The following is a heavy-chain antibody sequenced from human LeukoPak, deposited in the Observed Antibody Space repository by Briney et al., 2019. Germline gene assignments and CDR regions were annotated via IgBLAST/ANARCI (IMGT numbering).Heavy chain of an antibody. CDR3: ARSSIIAAAGPYYFDY. Sequence: ASVKVSCKASGGTFSSYAISWVRQAPGQGLEWMGGIIPIFGTANYAQTFQGRVTITADKSTSTAYMELSSLRSEDTAVYYCARSSIIAAAGPYYFDYWGQGTLVTVSS. J-gene: IGHJ4*02. D-gene: IGHD6-13*01. CDR1: GGTFSSYA. CDR2: IIPIFGTA. V-gene: IGHV1-69*06.